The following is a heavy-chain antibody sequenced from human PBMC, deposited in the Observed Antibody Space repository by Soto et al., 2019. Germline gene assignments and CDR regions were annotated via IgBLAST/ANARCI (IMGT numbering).Heavy chain of an antibody. CDR1: GYTFTSYA. V-gene: IGHV1-3*01. J-gene: IGHJ6*03. CDR2: INAGNGNT. CDR3: ARAPELLWFGEPAHNYYYYMDV. D-gene: IGHD3-10*01. Sequence: ASVKVSCKASGYTFTSYAMHWVRQAPGQRLEWMGWINAGNGNTKYSQKFQGRVTITRDTSASTAYMELSSLRSEDTAVYYCARAPELLWFGEPAHNYYYYMDVWGKGTTVTV.